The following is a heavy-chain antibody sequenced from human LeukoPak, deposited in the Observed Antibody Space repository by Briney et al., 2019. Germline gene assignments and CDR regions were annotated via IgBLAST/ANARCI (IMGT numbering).Heavy chain of an antibody. CDR2: INEDGREE. V-gene: IGHV3-7*03. D-gene: IGHD6-19*01. CDR3: AKLIGIAVAGTDYYYYGMDV. Sequence: GGSLRLSCVGSGFIFSTYWMAWVRQAPGKGPEWVANINEDGREERYVDSVRGRFTISRDNTKNSLSLQMNSLRAEDTAVYYCAKLIGIAVAGTDYYYYGMDVWGQGTTVTVSS. CDR1: GFIFSTYW. J-gene: IGHJ6*02.